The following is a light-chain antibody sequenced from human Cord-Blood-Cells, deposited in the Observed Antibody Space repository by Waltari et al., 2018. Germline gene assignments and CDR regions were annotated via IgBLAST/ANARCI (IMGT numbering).Light chain of an antibody. Sequence: QSALTQPPSASGSPGHSVTISCTGTSSTVGGYNYASWYQQHPGKAPKLMIYEVSKRPSGVPDRFSGSKSGNTASLTVSGLQAEDEADYYCSSYAGSNNVVFGGGTKLTVL. V-gene: IGLV2-8*01. CDR2: EVS. CDR3: SSYAGSNNVV. CDR1: SSTVGGYNY. J-gene: IGLJ2*01.